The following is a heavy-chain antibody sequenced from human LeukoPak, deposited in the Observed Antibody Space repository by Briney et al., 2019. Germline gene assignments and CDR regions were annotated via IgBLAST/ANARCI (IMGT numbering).Heavy chain of an antibody. D-gene: IGHD3-22*01. J-gene: IGHJ4*02. CDR3: ARTYYDSSGYQPYFDY. CDR1: GYTFTGYY. CDR2: INPNSGGT. Sequence: ASVKVSCKASGYTFTGYYMHWVRQAPGQGLEWMGWINPNSGGTNYAQKFQGRLTMTRDTDISTAYMELSRLRSDDTAVYYCARTYYDSSGYQPYFDYWGQGTLVTVSS. V-gene: IGHV1-2*02.